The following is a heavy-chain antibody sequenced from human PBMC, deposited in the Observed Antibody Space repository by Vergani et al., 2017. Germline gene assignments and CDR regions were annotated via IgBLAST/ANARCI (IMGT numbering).Heavy chain of an antibody. J-gene: IGHJ4*02. CDR1: GGSISSHY. CDR2: IYYSGST. Sequence: QVQLQESGPGLVKPSETLSLTCTVSGGSISSHYWSWIRQPPGKGLEWIGYIYYSGSTNYNPSLKSRVTISVDTSKNQFSLKLSSVTAADTAVYYCARVIGDGYFDYWGQGTLVTVSS. CDR3: ARVIGDGYFDY. D-gene: IGHD2-21*01. V-gene: IGHV4-59*11.